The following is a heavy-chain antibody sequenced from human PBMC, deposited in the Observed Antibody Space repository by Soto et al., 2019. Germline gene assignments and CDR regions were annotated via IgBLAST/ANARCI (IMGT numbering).Heavy chain of an antibody. Sequence: ASVKVSCKASGYTFTSYAMHWVRQAPGQRLEWMGWINAGNGNTKYSQKFQGRVTITRDTSASTAYMELSSLRSEDTAVYYCARSLAGYYGDYDNFDYWGQGTLVTVSS. CDR3: ARSLAGYYGDYDNFDY. J-gene: IGHJ4*02. D-gene: IGHD4-17*01. V-gene: IGHV1-3*01. CDR1: GYTFTSYA. CDR2: INAGNGNT.